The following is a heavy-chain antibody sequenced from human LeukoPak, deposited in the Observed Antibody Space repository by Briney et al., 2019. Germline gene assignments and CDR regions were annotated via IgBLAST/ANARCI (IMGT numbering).Heavy chain of an antibody. CDR3: ARDSGYGSSDY. D-gene: IGHD3-10*01. CDR2: IYYSGST. Sequence: SQTLSLTCTVSGDSISSGDHYWSWIRQHPGKGLEWIGYIYYSGSTYYNPSLKSRVTISVDTSKNQFSLKLSSVTAADTAVYHCARDSGYGSSDYWGQGTLGTVST. CDR1: GDSISSGDHY. V-gene: IGHV4-31*03. J-gene: IGHJ4*02.